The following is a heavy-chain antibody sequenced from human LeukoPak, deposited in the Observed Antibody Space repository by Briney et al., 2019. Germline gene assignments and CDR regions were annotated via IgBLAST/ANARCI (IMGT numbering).Heavy chain of an antibody. D-gene: IGHD2-2*02. J-gene: IGHJ4*02. CDR2: IYHSGST. Sequence: PSETLSLTCSVSGGSISSYYWSWIRQPPGKGLEWIGYIYHSGSTYYNPSLKSRVTISVDRSKNQFSLKLSSVTAADTAVYYCARGIYCSSTSCYTGTFHYWGQGTLVTVSS. V-gene: IGHV4-59*12. CDR3: ARGIYCSSTSCYTGTFHY. CDR1: GGSISSYY.